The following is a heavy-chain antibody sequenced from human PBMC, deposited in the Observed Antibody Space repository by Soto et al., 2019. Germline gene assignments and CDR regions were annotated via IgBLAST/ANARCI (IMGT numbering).Heavy chain of an antibody. CDR2: ISGSGGST. CDR1: GFTFSSYA. CDR3: AKDSALRVKDH. D-gene: IGHD2-21*01. J-gene: IGHJ4*02. Sequence: GESLKISCAASGFTFSSYAMTWVRQAPGKGLQWVSAISGSGGSTYYADSVKGRFTISRDNSENTLYLQMNSLRAEDTAVYYCAKDSALRVKDHWGQGTLVTVSS. V-gene: IGHV3-23*01.